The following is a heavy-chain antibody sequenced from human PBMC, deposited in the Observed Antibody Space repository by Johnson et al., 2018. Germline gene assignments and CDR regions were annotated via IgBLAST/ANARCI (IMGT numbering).Heavy chain of an antibody. CDR3: AKDLKWRNVFDI. CDR1: GFSFSTYW. J-gene: IGHJ3*02. Sequence: VQLVQSGGGVVQPGRSLRLSCEASGFSFSTYWMHWVRQAPGKGLEWVSRIINDGSGANYAASVRGRFVISRDNAKNSLHLQMNSLRAEDTALYYCAKDLKWRNVFDIWGQGTMVTVSS. V-gene: IGHV3-74*01. D-gene: IGHD3-3*01. CDR2: IINDGSGA.